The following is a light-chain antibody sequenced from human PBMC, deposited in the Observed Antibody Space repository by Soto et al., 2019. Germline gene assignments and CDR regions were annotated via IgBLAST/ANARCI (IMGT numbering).Light chain of an antibody. J-gene: IGKJ4*01. V-gene: IGKV1-5*03. CDR3: QQYDSYPLA. CDR1: QSIDRW. CDR2: KAS. Sequence: DNQMTQSPPTLSASVGDRVTITCRASQSIDRWLAWYQQKPGKGPRILVYKASTLQSGVPSRFSGSGSGTEFTLTISNLQPDDFATYYCQQYDSYPLAFGGGTKVEIK.